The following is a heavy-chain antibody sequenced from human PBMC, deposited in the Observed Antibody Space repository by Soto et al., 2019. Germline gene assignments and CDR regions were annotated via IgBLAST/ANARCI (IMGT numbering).Heavy chain of an antibody. Sequence: PSETLSLTCTVSGGSISSSSYYWGWIRQPPGKGLEWIGSIYYSGSTYYKPSLKSRVTISVDTSKNQFSLKLRSVTAADTAVYYCARHGDYDILTGPLDYWGQGTLVTVSS. J-gene: IGHJ4*02. D-gene: IGHD3-9*01. CDR2: IYYSGST. CDR1: GGSISSSSYY. V-gene: IGHV4-39*01. CDR3: ARHGDYDILTGPLDY.